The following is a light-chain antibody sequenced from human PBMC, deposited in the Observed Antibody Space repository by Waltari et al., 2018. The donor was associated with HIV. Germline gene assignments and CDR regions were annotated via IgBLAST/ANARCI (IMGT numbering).Light chain of an antibody. V-gene: IGLV1-40*03. J-gene: IGLJ2*01. Sequence: QSVLTQPPSISGAPGQRITVSCSRTSPHIGAGYDVHWYQQLPGTAPKLLLYKNKNRPSGVPDRFSASKSDASASLAITGLQAADEGDYFCQSYDTSLSAWVFGGGTRLTVL. CDR3: QSYDTSLSAWV. CDR1: SPHIGAGYD. CDR2: KNK.